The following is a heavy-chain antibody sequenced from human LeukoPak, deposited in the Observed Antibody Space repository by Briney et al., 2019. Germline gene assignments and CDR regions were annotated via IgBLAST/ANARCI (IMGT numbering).Heavy chain of an antibody. CDR1: GHTFIGYY. V-gene: IGHV1-2*02. D-gene: IGHD3-3*01. Sequence: ASVKVSCKASGHTFIGYYMQWVRQAPGQVLEWMGWVNYNSGDTHYAQKFQGRVTMTRDTSISTAYMELYRLTSEDTAVYYCAREVNTWSDNEWGQGTLVTVSS. J-gene: IGHJ4*02. CDR3: AREVNTWSDNE. CDR2: VNYNSGDT.